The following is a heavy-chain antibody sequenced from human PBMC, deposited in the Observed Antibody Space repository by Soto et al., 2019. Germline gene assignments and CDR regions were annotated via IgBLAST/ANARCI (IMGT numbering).Heavy chain of an antibody. D-gene: IGHD3-16*01. V-gene: IGHV4-4*08. CDR2: IYATGST. CDR1: GDSIGNYY. J-gene: IGHJ4*02. Sequence: SETLSLTCTISGDSIGNYYWSWIRHAPGMGLEWIGYIYATGSTSYNPSLKSRVIISMDRSKKLFSLKLTSVTAADTATYYCKGGVLIGVFAFGGQGPPVTVSS. CDR3: KGGVLIGVFAF.